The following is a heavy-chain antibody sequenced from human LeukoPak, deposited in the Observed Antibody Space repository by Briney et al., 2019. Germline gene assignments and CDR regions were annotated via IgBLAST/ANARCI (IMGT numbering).Heavy chain of an antibody. J-gene: IGHJ4*02. V-gene: IGHV4-34*01. CDR3: ARGKDRFLGYFDY. D-gene: IGHD7-27*01. CDR2: IHHSGST. CDR1: NGSFSDYY. Sequence: SETLSLTCTIYNGSFSDYYWNWIRQPPGKGPEGIGEIHHSGSTNYSPSLKSRVTISVDTSKNQFSLRVSSVTAADTAVYYCARGKDRFLGYFDYWGQGALVTVSS.